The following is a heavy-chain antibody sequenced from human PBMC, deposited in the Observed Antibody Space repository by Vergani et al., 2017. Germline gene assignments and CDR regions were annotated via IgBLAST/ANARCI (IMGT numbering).Heavy chain of an antibody. CDR1: GGSFSGYY. D-gene: IGHD1-1*01. J-gene: IGHJ5*02. V-gene: IGHV4-34*01. CDR3: AREGTRFAFDP. CDR2: INHSGST. Sequence: QVQLQQWGAGLLKPSETLSLTCAVYGGSFSGYYWSWIRQPPGKGLEWIGEINHSGSTNYNPSLKSRVTISVDTSKNQFSLKLSSVTAADTAVYYCAREGTRFAFDPWGQGTLVTVSS.